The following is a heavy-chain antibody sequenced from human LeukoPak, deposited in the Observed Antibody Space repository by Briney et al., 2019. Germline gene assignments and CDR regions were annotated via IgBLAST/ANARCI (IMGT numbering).Heavy chain of an antibody. Sequence: PSGTLSLTCGVSGGSISTTNWWSWVRQPPGQGLEWVGEISLTGRTNYNPSLNGRVTMSLDESSNQLSLKLSSVTAADTAVYYCARHTGDYWGQGTLATVSS. D-gene: IGHD7-27*01. CDR2: ISLTGRT. V-gene: IGHV4-4*02. CDR3: ARHTGDY. CDR1: GGSISTTNW. J-gene: IGHJ4*02.